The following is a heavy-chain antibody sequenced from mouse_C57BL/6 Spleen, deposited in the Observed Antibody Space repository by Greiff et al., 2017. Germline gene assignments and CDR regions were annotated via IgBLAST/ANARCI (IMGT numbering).Heavy chain of an antibody. D-gene: IGHD3-3*01. CDR1: GFTFSSYA. J-gene: IGHJ3*01. V-gene: IGHV5-4*03. Sequence: EVKLVESGGGLVKPGGSLKLSCAASGFTFSSYAMSWVRQTPEKRLEWVATISDGGSYTYYPDNVKGRFTISRDNAKNNLYLQMSHLKSEDTAMYYCARGDRAYWGQGTLVTVSA. CDR2: ISDGGSYT. CDR3: ARGDRAY.